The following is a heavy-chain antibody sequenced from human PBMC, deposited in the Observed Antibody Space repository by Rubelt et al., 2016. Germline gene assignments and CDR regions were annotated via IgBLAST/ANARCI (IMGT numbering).Heavy chain of an antibody. CDR2: INAGNGNT. Sequence: QVQLVQSGAEVKKPGASVKVSCKASGYTFTSYAMHWVRQAPGQRLEWMGWINAGNGNTKYSQKFQGRVTITRDTAASTAYMELSSLRSEDTAVYYCARGTMVRGAPDVWGQGTTVTVSS. CDR1: GYTFTSYA. J-gene: IGHJ6*02. CDR3: ARGTMVRGAPDV. V-gene: IGHV1-3*01. D-gene: IGHD3-10*01.